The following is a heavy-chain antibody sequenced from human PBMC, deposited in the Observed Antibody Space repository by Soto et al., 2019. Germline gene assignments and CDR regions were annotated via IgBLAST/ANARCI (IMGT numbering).Heavy chain of an antibody. CDR2: IIPIFGTA. CDR3: ARGKTDWNGINWFDP. Sequence: GASVKVSCKASGGTFSSYAISWVRQAPGQGLEWMGGIIPIFGTANYAQKFQGRVTITADESTSTAYMALSSLRSEDTAVYYCARGKTDWNGINWFDPWGQGTLVTVSS. J-gene: IGHJ5*02. D-gene: IGHD1-1*01. V-gene: IGHV1-69*13. CDR1: GGTFSSYA.